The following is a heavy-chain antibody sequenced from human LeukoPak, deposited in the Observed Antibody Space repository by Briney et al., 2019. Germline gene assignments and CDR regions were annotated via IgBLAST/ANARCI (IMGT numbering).Heavy chain of an antibody. CDR1: GYIFTSYW. D-gene: IGHD1-26*01. Sequence: GASLKISCKGSGYIFTSYWIGWVRQLPGKGLEWMGIIYPGDSDTRYSPSFQGQVTISADKSISTAYLQWSSLKASDTAMYYCARIIVGATKDAFDIWGQGTMVTVSS. CDR2: IYPGDSDT. V-gene: IGHV5-51*01. J-gene: IGHJ3*02. CDR3: ARIIVGATKDAFDI.